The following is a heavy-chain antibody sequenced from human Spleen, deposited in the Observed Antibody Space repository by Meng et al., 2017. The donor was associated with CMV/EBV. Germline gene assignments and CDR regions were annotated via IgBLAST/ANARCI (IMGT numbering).Heavy chain of an antibody. CDR1: GFTFSNFG. CDR2: IWYDGSNK. J-gene: IGHJ5*02. V-gene: IGHV3-33*01. Sequence: SCAASGFTFSNFGMHWVRQAPGKGLERVAAIWYDGSNKYYTDSMKGRFTISRDNSKNTLYLQMNSLRAEDTAVYYCARGTNGVNWFDPWGQGTLVTVSS. D-gene: IGHD2-8*01. CDR3: ARGTNGVNWFDP.